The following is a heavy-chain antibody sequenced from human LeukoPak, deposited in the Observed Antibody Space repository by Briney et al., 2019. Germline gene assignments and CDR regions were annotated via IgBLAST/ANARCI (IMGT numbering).Heavy chain of an antibody. CDR2: SSGSGGST. J-gene: IGHJ4*02. CDR3: AKTPRAAAGSRYLDY. D-gene: IGHD6-13*01. Sequence: GGSLRLSCAASGFTLSSYAMSWVRQAPGKGLEXXXXSSGSGGSTYYEDSVKGRLTLCRDNSKHPLYLQMNTLRAEDTAVYYCAKTPRAAAGSRYLDYWGQGTLVTVSS. CDR1: GFTLSSYA. V-gene: IGHV3-23*01.